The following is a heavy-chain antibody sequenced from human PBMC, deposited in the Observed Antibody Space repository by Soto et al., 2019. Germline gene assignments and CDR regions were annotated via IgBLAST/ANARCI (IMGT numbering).Heavy chain of an antibody. CDR3: AKAVRSTSCYRLPCWFDP. V-gene: IGHV3-23*01. D-gene: IGHD2-2*01. CDR1: GFTFSSYA. CDR2: ISGSGGST. J-gene: IGHJ5*02. Sequence: PGGSLRLSCAASGFTFSSYAMSWVRQAPGKGLEWVSAISGSGGSTYYADSVKGRFTISRDNSKNTLYLQMNSLRAEDTAVYYCAKAVRSTSCYRLPCWFDPWGQGTLVTVSS.